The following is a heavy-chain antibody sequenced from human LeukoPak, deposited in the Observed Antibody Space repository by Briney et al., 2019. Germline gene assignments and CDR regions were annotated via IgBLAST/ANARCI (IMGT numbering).Heavy chain of an antibody. D-gene: IGHD2-2*01. CDR2: IRYDGSNK. Sequence: GGSLRLSCAASGFTFSSFCMQWVRQAPGKGLEWVAFIRYDGSNKYYADSVKGRFTISRDNSKNTLYLQMNSLRAEDTAVYYCAKSLLADCNSTSCHGLNAFDIWGQGTMVTVSS. J-gene: IGHJ3*02. CDR3: AKSLLADCNSTSCHGLNAFDI. V-gene: IGHV3-30*02. CDR1: GFTFSSFC.